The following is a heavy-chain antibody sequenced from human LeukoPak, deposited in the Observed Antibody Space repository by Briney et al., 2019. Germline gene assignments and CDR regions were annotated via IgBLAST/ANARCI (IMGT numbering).Heavy chain of an antibody. J-gene: IGHJ3*02. D-gene: IGHD6-19*01. CDR3: ASSGWYGDAFDI. V-gene: IGHV3-66*01. CDR1: GFSVSSNY. Sequence: GGSLRLSCAASGFSVSSNYMSWVHQAPGKGLEWVSVIYSGGSTYYADSVKGRFTISRDNSKNTLYLQMNSLRAEDTAVYYCASSGWYGDAFDIWGQGTMVTVSS. CDR2: IYSGGST.